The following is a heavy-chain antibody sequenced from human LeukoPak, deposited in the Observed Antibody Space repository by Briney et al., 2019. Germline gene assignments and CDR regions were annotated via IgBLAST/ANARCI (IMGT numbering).Heavy chain of an antibody. J-gene: IGHJ4*02. Sequence: PSETLSLTCAVYIDSFTNYYWNWIRQTPGKGLEWIGNSGSIYYGGTTQHNPSLKSRVTISVDTSKNQFSLKLSSVTAADTAVYYCARGVMAMGDSGLDYWGQGTLVTVSS. CDR1: IDSFTNYY. V-gene: IGHV4-34*01. CDR2: SGSIYYGGTT. D-gene: IGHD2-21*02. CDR3: ARGVMAMGDSGLDY.